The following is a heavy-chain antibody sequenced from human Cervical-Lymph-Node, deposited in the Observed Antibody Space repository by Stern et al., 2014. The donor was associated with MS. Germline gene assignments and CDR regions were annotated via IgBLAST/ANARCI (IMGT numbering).Heavy chain of an antibody. CDR2: MIRILEST. J-gene: IGHJ3*02. Sequence: VQLVESGPGVKKPGSTVTVSCKVSGGTFSTLDISWVRQASGPGLEWKGGMIRILESTNYPQNFQYRVAIAADSSTRTVYMELNGLTSEDTAVYFCTRDRRDGHTYAFDTWGQGTLVTVSS. V-gene: IGHV1-69*01. D-gene: IGHD5-24*01. CDR3: TRDRRDGHTYAFDT. CDR1: GGTFSTLD.